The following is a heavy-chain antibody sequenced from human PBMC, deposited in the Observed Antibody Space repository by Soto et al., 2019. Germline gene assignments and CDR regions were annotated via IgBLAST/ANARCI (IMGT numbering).Heavy chain of an antibody. Sequence: QVQLVQSGAEVKKPGASVRVSCKASGYTFTSYYMHWVRQAPGQGLEWMGVINPSGGKTNFARKFQGRVTMTRDTSTSTVYMDLSSLTSDDTAVYYCARDAFYDFWSEGFGAHDYDAMDVWGQGTTVTVSS. J-gene: IGHJ6*02. CDR2: INPSGGKT. D-gene: IGHD3-3*01. CDR1: GYTFTSYY. V-gene: IGHV1-46*01. CDR3: ARDAFYDFWSEGFGAHDYDAMDV.